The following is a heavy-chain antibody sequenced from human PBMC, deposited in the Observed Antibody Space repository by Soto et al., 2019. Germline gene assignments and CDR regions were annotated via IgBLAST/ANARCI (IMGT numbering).Heavy chain of an antibody. CDR2: IYYSGST. Sequence: SETLSLTCTVSGGSISSYYWSWIRQPPGKGLEWIGYIYYSGSTNYNPSLKSRVTISVDTSKNQFSLKLSSVTAADTAVYYCARVAVVPAAIEYYYYMDVWGKGTTV. CDR1: GGSISSYY. J-gene: IGHJ6*03. D-gene: IGHD2-2*01. CDR3: ARVAVVPAAIEYYYYMDV. V-gene: IGHV4-59*01.